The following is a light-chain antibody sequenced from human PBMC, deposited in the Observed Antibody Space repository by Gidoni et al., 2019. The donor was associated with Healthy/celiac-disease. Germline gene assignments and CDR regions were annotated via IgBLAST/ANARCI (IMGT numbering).Light chain of an antibody. CDR1: QSVTSSY. J-gene: IGKJ2*01. CDR3: QQYGSSPYT. V-gene: IGKV3-20*01. CDR2: GAS. Sequence: IVLTHSPRTLSVAPGERATLPCRASQSVTSSYLAWYQQKPGHAPRLLIYGASSRATGIPDRFSGSGSGTDFTLTISRLESEDFAVYYCQQYGSSPYTFGQGTKLEIK.